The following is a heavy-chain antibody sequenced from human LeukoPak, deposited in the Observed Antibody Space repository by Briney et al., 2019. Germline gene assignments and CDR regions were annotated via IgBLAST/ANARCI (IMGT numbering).Heavy chain of an antibody. CDR3: ARGNYGDYGDWFDP. CDR2: FSSSSSYI. J-gene: IGHJ5*02. Sequence: GGSLRLSCAAPGFPFSSYSMNWVRQAQGKGLEWVSSFSSSSSYIYYADSVKGRFTISRDNAKNSLYLQMNSLRAEDTAVYYCARGNYGDYGDWFDPWGQGTLVTVSS. CDR1: GFPFSSYS. D-gene: IGHD4-17*01. V-gene: IGHV3-21*01.